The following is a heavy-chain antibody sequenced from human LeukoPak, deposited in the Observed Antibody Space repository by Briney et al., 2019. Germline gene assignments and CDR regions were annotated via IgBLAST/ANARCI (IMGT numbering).Heavy chain of an antibody. CDR3: ARMAIAAAALFDY. CDR2: IKPNSGGT. CDR1: GYSFADYY. J-gene: IGHJ4*02. D-gene: IGHD6-13*01. Sequence: ASVKVSCKASGYSFADYYMHWVRQAPGQGLEWMGWIKPNSGGTRSAQKFQGRVTMTRDTSISTAYMELSSLRYDDTAVYYCARMAIAAAALFDYWGQGTLVTVSS. V-gene: IGHV1-2*02.